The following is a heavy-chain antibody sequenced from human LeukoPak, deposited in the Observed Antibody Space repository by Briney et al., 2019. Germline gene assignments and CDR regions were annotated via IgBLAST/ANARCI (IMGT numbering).Heavy chain of an antibody. V-gene: IGHV4-38-2*02. CDR2: IYHSGST. J-gene: IGHJ3*02. D-gene: IGHD2-15*01. CDR1: GYSISSGYY. CDR3: ARDGGPTRPFDI. Sequence: SETLSLTCTVSGYSISSGYYWGWIRQPPGKGLEGIGSIYHSGSTYYNPSLKSRVTISVDTSKNQFSLKLSSVTAADTAVYYCARDGGPTRPFDIWGQGTMVTVSS.